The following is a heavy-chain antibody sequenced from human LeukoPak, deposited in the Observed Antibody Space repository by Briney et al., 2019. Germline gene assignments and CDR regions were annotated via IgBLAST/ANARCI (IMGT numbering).Heavy chain of an antibody. Sequence: SETLSLTCTVPGGSISSGSYYWSWIRQPAGKGLEWIGRIYTSGSTNYNPSLKSRVTISVDTSKNQFSLKLSSVTAADTAVYYCARERYLGSTSCYTRVHYFDYWGQGTLVTVSS. CDR2: IYTSGST. J-gene: IGHJ4*02. CDR3: ARERYLGSTSCYTRVHYFDY. CDR1: GGSISSGSYY. D-gene: IGHD2-2*02. V-gene: IGHV4-61*02.